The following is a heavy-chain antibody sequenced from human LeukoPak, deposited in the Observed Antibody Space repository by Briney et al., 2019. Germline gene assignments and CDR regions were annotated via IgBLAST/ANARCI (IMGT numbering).Heavy chain of an antibody. CDR3: TSDMTTVTTTSPDY. Sequence: PGGSLRLSCAASGFTFSGSAMHWVRQASGRGLERVGRIRSKANSYATAYAASVKGRFTISRDDSKNTAYLQMNSLKTEDTAVYYCTSDMTTVTTTSPDYWGQGTLVTVSS. CDR1: GFTFSGSA. J-gene: IGHJ4*02. V-gene: IGHV3-73*01. CDR2: IRSKANSYAT. D-gene: IGHD4-17*01.